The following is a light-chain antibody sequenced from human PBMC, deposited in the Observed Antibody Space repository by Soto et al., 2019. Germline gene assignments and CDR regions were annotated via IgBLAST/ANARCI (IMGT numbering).Light chain of an antibody. V-gene: IGLV1-51*01. CDR1: TSTIGNNY. CDR3: GTWDSSRSPGRAV. Sequence: QSVLTQPPSVSAAPGQRVTISCSGTTSTIGNNYVSWYQQFPGTAPRLLIYDDNKRPSGIPDRFSGSKSGTSATLGITGLQTGDEADYYCGTWDSSRSPGRAVFGGGTKVTVL. CDR2: DDN. J-gene: IGLJ3*02.